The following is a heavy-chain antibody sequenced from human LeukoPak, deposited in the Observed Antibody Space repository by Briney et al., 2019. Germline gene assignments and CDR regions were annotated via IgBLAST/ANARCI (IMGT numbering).Heavy chain of an antibody. CDR3: ARRVIQLYAFDI. CDR2: IYYSGST. Sequence: PSETLSLTRTVSGGSISSSSYYWGWIRQPPGKGLEWIGRIYYSGSTYYNPSLKSRVAISVDTSKNQFSLKLSSVSAADTAVYYCARRVIQLYAFDIWGQGTMVTVSS. V-gene: IGHV4-39*01. CDR1: GGSISSSSYY. J-gene: IGHJ3*02. D-gene: IGHD5-18*01.